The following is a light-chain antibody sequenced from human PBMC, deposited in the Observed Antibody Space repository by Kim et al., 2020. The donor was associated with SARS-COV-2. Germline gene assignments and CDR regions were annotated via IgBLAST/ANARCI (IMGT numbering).Light chain of an antibody. Sequence: EIVLTQSPTTLSLSPGERATLSCRASQSVSSTLAWYQQKPGQAPRLLIYDASNRATGIPARFSGSGSGTDFTLTISSLEPEDFAVYYYQHRNNRPPDMTFGQGTRLEIK. CDR2: DAS. CDR1: QSVSST. V-gene: IGKV3-11*01. CDR3: QHRNNRPPDMT. J-gene: IGKJ5*01.